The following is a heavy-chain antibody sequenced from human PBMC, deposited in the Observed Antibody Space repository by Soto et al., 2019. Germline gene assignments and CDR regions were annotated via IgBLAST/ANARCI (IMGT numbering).Heavy chain of an antibody. J-gene: IGHJ4*02. CDR2: IKMDASEK. Sequence: QPGGSLRLSCAASGFTFGSYWMSWVRQAPGKGLEWLATIKMDASEKKYVDSVKGRFTMSRDNAKNSLYLQMNSLSAEDTAVYYCVRVAPYNTPDFGGRGTLVTFPS. V-gene: IGHV3-7*01. D-gene: IGHD1-1*01. CDR1: GFTFGSYW. CDR3: VRVAPYNTPDF.